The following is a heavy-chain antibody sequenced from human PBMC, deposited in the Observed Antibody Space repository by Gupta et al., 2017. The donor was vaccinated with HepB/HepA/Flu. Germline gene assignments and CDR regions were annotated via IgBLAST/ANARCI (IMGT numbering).Heavy chain of an antibody. D-gene: IGHD3-10*01. CDR3: AREGGRVGELYYYYMDV. V-gene: IGHV4-34*01. Sequence: QVQLQQWGAGLLKPSETLSLTCAVYGGSFSDYYWSWIRQPPGKGLEWIGEINHSGSTNYNPSLKRRVTISVDTSKNQFSLKLTSVTAEDTAVYYCAREGGRVGELYYYYMDVWGRGTTVTVSS. CDR2: INHSGST. J-gene: IGHJ6*03. CDR1: GGSFSDYY.